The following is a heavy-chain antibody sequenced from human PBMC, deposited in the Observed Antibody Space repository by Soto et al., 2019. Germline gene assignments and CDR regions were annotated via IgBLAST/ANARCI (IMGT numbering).Heavy chain of an antibody. D-gene: IGHD2-15*01. V-gene: IGHV4-39*01. CDR3: ARQGFAVVVVAATNWFDP. Sequence: QLQLQESGPGLVKPSETLSLTCTVSGGSISSSSYYWGWIRQPPGKGLEWIGSIYYSGSTYYNPSRRSRVTVPVDTSKNQFSRKLSSVTAADTAVYSCARQGFAVVVVAATNWFDPWGQGTLVTVSS. CDR2: IYYSGST. J-gene: IGHJ5*02. CDR1: GGSISSSSYY.